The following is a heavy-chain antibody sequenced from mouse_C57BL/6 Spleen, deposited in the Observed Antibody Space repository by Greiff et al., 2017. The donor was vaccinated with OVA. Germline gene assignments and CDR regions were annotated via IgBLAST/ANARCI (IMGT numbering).Heavy chain of an antibody. CDR1: GYAFSSSW. V-gene: IGHV1-82*01. J-gene: IGHJ3*01. CDR2: IYPGDGDT. Sequence: QVQLQQSGPELVKPGASVKISCKASGYAFSSSWMNWVKQRPGKGLEWIGRIYPGDGDTNYNGKFKGKATLTADKSSSTAYMQLSSLTSEDSAVYFCARWDTTVVASDAYWGQGTLVTVSA. CDR3: ARWDTTVVASDAY. D-gene: IGHD1-1*01.